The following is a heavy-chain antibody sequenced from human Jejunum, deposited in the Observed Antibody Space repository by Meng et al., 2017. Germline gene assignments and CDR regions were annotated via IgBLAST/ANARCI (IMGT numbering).Heavy chain of an antibody. D-gene: IGHD1-26*01. CDR1: GDSFTDYY. CDR3: ARRIRGGSYLG. Sequence: QLQLLQWGAGLFKPSETLSLTFTVYGDSFTDYYWNWIRQTPGKGLEWIGEIHHSGSTNYNPSLESRVTISRDTSKKQFSLRLSSVTAADTAVYYCARRIRGGSYLGWGQGTLVTVSS. CDR2: IHHSGST. J-gene: IGHJ4*02. V-gene: IGHV4-34*01.